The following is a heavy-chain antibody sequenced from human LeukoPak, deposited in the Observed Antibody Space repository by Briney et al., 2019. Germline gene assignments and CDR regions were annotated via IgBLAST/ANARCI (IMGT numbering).Heavy chain of an antibody. D-gene: IGHD3-9*01. V-gene: IGHV4-38-2*02. CDR1: GYSISSGYY. Sequence: PSETLSLTCTVSGYSISSGYYWGWIRQPPGKGLEWIGSIYQSESTYYNPSLKSRVTMSVDTSKNQFSLKLSSVTAADTAVHYCARTPDILTGYIDYWGQGTLVTVSS. CDR2: IYQSEST. CDR3: ARTPDILTGYIDY. J-gene: IGHJ4*02.